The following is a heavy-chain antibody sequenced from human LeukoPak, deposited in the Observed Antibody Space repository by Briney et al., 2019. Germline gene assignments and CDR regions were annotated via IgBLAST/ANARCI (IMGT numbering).Heavy chain of an antibody. CDR2: ISRSGSSL. Sequence: PGGSLRLSCVASGFTFSDCYMTWTRQAPGKGLEYVSHISRSGSSLYYGDSVTGRFTISRDNAKNSLYLQMNSLRVEDTAVYYCAREVVVVPDYYYYGLDVWGQGTTVTVSS. V-gene: IGHV3-11*01. CDR3: AREVVVVPDYYYYGLDV. D-gene: IGHD2-2*01. J-gene: IGHJ6*02. CDR1: GFTFSDCY.